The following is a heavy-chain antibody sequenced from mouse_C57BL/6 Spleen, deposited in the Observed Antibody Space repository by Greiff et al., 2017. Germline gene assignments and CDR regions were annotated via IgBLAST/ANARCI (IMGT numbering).Heavy chain of an antibody. D-gene: IGHD4-1*01. CDR3: ARQNWDVRYFDY. J-gene: IGHJ2*01. CDR1: GFTFSSYG. CDR2: ISSGGSYT. Sequence: EVHLVESGGDLVKPGGSLKLSCAASGFTFSSYGMSWVRQTPDKRLEWVATISSGGSYTYYPDSVKGRFTISRDNAKNTLYLQMSSLKSEDTAMYDCARQNWDVRYFDYWGQGTTLTVSS. V-gene: IGHV5-6*01.